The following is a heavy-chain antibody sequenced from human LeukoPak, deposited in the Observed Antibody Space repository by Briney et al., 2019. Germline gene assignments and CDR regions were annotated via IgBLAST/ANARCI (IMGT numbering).Heavy chain of an antibody. CDR1: GGSISSSSYY. J-gene: IGHJ5*02. Sequence: SETLSLTCTVSGGSISSSSYYWGWIRQPPGKGLEWIGSSYYSGSTYYNPSLKSRVTISVDTSKNQFSLKLSSVTAADTAVYYCARQDYDFWSGYSNWFDPWGQGTLVTVSS. V-gene: IGHV4-39*01. D-gene: IGHD3-3*01. CDR3: ARQDYDFWSGYSNWFDP. CDR2: SYYSGST.